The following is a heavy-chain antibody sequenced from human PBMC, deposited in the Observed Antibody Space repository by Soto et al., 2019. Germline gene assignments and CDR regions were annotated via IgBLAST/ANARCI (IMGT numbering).Heavy chain of an antibody. CDR3: AKDRKRITMIVVVISHPFDY. CDR2: ISGSGGST. V-gene: IGHV3-23*01. J-gene: IGHJ4*02. D-gene: IGHD3-22*01. CDR1: GFTFISYA. Sequence: GGSLRLSCAASGFTFISYAMSWVRQAPGKGLEWVSAISGSGGSTYYADSVKGRFTISRDNSKNTLYLQMNSLRAEDTAVYYCAKDRKRITMIVVVISHPFDYWGQGTLVTVSS.